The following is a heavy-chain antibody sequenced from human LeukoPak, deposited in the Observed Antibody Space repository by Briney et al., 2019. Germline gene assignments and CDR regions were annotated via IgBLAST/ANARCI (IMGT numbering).Heavy chain of an antibody. J-gene: IGHJ4*02. CDR3: AKIVGASNGYFDY. V-gene: IGHV1-46*01. Sequence: ASVKVSCKASGYTFTSYDINWVRQATGQGLEWMGIINPSIGTTSYAQKFQGRITMTRDTSTSTIYMELSSLRSEDTAVYYCAKIVGASNGYFDYWGQGTLVTVSS. CDR2: INPSIGTT. CDR1: GYTFTSYD. D-gene: IGHD1-26*01.